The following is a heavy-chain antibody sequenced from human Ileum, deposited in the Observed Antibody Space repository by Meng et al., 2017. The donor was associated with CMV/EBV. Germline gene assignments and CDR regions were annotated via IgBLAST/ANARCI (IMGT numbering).Heavy chain of an antibody. CDR2: IYPGDSDT. D-gene: IGHD6-13*01. V-gene: IGHV5-51*01. CDR1: GYSFTSYW. J-gene: IGHJ5*02. CDR3: ARSSSSWYNWFDP. Sequence: GGSLRLSCKGSGYSFTSYWIGWVRQMPGKGLEGMGIIYPGDSDTRYSPSFQGQVTISADKSISTAYLQWSSLKASDTAMYYCARSSSSWYNWFDPWGQGTLVTVSS.